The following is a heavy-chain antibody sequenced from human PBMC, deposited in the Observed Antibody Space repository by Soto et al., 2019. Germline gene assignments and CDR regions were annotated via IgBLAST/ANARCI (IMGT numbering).Heavy chain of an antibody. CDR3: ARDHDSSGYYATFDI. CDR1: GLTFSSYA. V-gene: IGHV3-30-3*01. D-gene: IGHD3-22*01. Sequence: QVQLVESGGGVVQPGRSLRLSCAASGLTFSSYAMHWVRQAPGKGLEWVAVISYDGSNKHYADSVKGLFTISRDNSKNPQYLEMHSLRAEDTAVYYCARDHDSSGYYATFDIWGQGTLVTVSS. CDR2: ISYDGSNK. J-gene: IGHJ4*02.